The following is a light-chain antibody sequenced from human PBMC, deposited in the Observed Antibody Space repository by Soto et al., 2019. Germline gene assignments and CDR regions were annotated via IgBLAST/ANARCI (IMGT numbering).Light chain of an antibody. J-gene: IGKJ1*01. Sequence: VSTPSPDTLAVSRGEVAPLSCRVSQSIRSNLAWYQQRPGQAPRLLMYGASTRADGIPARFSGSGSGTEFTLTISSLQSEDFAVYYCQQYNNWPPWRFGQGTKVDIK. V-gene: IGKV3-15*01. CDR3: QQYNNWPPWR. CDR2: GAS. CDR1: QSIRSN.